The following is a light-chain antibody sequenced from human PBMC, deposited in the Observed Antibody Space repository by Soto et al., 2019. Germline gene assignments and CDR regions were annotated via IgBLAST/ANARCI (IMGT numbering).Light chain of an antibody. J-gene: IGKJ1*01. CDR2: AAS. Sequence: AIQMTQSPSSLSASVGDRVTITCRASQDISNDLGWYQQKPGKAPKVLIYAASSLQSGVPSRFSGSASGTDFTLTISSLQPEAFETYYCLQDYNYPWTFGQGTKVDIK. CDR1: QDISND. CDR3: LQDYNYPWT. V-gene: IGKV1-6*01.